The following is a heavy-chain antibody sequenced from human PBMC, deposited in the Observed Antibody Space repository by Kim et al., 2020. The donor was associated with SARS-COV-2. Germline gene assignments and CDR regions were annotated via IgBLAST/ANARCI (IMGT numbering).Heavy chain of an antibody. V-gene: IGHV3-23*01. Sequence: GGSLRLSCAASGFAFSNYAMRWVRRAPGKGLEWVSGLCGSIRDANYADSVRGRFTISRDNSKNTLFLQMDSLRVDDTAVYYCAKDLLEVYGCGYFDFWG. CDR1: GFAFSNYA. CDR3: AKDLLEVYGCGYFDF. J-gene: IGHJ4*01. D-gene: IGHD1-1*01. CDR2: LCGSIRDA.